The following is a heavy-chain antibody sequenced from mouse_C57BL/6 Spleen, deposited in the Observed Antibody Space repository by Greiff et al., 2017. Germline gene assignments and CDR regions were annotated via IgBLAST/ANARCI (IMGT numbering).Heavy chain of an antibody. V-gene: IGHV5-4*01. CDR2: ISDGGSST. J-gene: IGHJ1*03. CDR1: GFTFSSYA. Sequence: VQLQQSGGGLVKPGGSLKLSCAASGFTFSSYAMSWVRQTPEKRLEWVATISDGGSSTYYPDNVKGRFTISRDNAKNNLYLQMSHLKSEDTAMYYCARDRSNPGYFDVWGTGTTVTVSS. CDR3: ARDRSNPGYFDV. D-gene: IGHD2-5*01.